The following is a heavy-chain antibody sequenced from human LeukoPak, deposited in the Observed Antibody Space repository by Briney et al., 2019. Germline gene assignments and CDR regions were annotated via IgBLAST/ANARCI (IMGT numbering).Heavy chain of an antibody. J-gene: IGHJ4*02. CDR3: ARRGYYDSSGYYGDY. Sequence: SETLSLTCTVSGGSISSSSYYWGWIRQPPVKGLEWIGSIYYSGSTYYNPSLKSRVTISVDTSKNQFSLKLSSVTAADTAVYYCARRGYYDSSGYYGDYWGQGTLVTVSS. CDR2: IYYSGST. D-gene: IGHD3-22*01. CDR1: GGSISSSSYY. V-gene: IGHV4-39*01.